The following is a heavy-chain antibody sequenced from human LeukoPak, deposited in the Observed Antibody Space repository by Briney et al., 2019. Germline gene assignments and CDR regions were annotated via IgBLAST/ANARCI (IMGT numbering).Heavy chain of an antibody. V-gene: IGHV4-59*08. J-gene: IGHJ4*02. Sequence: PSETLSLTCTVSGGSISSYYWSWIRQPPGKGLEWIGYIYYSGSTNYNPSLKSRVTISVGTSKNQFSLKLSSVTAADTAVYYCARRHPDTETFDYLGQGTLVTVSS. CDR1: GGSISSYY. CDR2: IYYSGST. D-gene: IGHD5-18*01. CDR3: ARRHPDTETFDY.